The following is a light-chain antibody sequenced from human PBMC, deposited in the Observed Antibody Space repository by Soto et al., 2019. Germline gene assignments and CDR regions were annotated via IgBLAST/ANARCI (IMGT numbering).Light chain of an antibody. Sequence: EVVMTQSPATLSVSPGERATLSCRASQSVSSYLAWYQQKPGQAPRLLIFDASSRATGIPDRFSGSGSGTDFTLSISRLEPEDFAVYYCQQYGTSPRTFGQGTKVDIK. J-gene: IGKJ1*01. V-gene: IGKV3-20*01. CDR3: QQYGTSPRT. CDR2: DAS. CDR1: QSVSSY.